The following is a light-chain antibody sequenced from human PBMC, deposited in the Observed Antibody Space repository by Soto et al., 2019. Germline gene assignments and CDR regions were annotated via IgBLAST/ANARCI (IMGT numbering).Light chain of an antibody. J-gene: IGLJ1*01. Sequence: QSVLTHPASVSWAPGQASTISFTGNSREVCGYNYVSWYQHHPGKAPKLIIYDVSNRPSGVSIRFSGSKSDNTASLTISGLQPEDEADYHCSSYTTSNTRQIVFGTGTKVTVL. V-gene: IGLV2-14*03. CDR2: DVS. CDR3: SSYTTSNTRQIV. CDR1: SREVCGYNY.